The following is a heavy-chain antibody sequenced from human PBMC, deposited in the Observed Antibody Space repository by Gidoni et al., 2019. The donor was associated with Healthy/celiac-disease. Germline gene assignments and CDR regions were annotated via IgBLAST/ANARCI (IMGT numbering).Heavy chain of an antibody. CDR3: AREAYSSSVAGEYYFDY. J-gene: IGHJ4*02. V-gene: IGHV4-4*07. CDR1: GGSISSYY. CDR2: IYTSGST. Sequence: QVQLQESGPGLVKPSETLSLTCPVSGGSISSYYWSWIRQPAGKGLEWIGRIYTSGSTNYNPSLKSRVTMSVDTSKNQFSLKLSSVTAADTAVYYCAREAYSSSVAGEYYFDYWGQGTLVTVSS. D-gene: IGHD6-6*01.